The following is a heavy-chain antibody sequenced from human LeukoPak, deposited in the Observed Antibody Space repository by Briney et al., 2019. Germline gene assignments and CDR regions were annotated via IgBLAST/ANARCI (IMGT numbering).Heavy chain of an antibody. CDR1: GGSISSSSYY. Sequence: SETLSLTCTVSGGSISSSSYYWGWIRQPPGKGLEWIGSIYYSGSTYYNPSLKSRVTISVDTSKNQFSLKLSSVTAADTAVYHCARGVRYCSGGSCWVPREYNWFDPWGQGTLVTVSS. CDR3: ARGVRYCSGGSCWVPREYNWFDP. D-gene: IGHD2-15*01. CDR2: IYYSGST. V-gene: IGHV4-39*07. J-gene: IGHJ5*02.